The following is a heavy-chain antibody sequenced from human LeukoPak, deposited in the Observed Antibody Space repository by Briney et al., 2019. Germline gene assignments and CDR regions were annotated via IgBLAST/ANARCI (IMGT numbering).Heavy chain of an antibody. D-gene: IGHD3-10*01. J-gene: IGHJ4*02. Sequence: GGSLRLSCAASGFTVGSNYMSWVRQAPGKGLEWVSVIYYNGSASYADSVKGRFTISRDNAKNTLFLQMNSLRAEDTALYYCATLTLYYGSGSYFDYWGQGTLVAVSS. CDR3: ATLTLYYGSGSYFDY. CDR1: GFTVGSNY. V-gene: IGHV3-53*01. CDR2: IYYNGSA.